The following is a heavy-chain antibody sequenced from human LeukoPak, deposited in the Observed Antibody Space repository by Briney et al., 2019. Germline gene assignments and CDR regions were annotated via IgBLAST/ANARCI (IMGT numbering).Heavy chain of an antibody. D-gene: IGHD3-10*01. Sequence: ASVKVSCKASGGTFSSDAISWVRQAPGQGLEWMGGIIPIFGSANYAQKFQGRVTITADESTRTVYMELISLRSEDTAVYFCARCFHSGTYSKWVMQWFDPWGQGTQVIVSS. CDR2: IIPIFGSA. J-gene: IGHJ5*02. CDR3: ARCFHSGTYSKWVMQWFDP. CDR1: GGTFSSDA. V-gene: IGHV1-69*13.